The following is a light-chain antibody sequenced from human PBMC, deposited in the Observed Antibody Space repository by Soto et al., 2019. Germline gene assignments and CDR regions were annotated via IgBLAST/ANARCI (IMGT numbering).Light chain of an antibody. V-gene: IGLV1-51*01. CDR2: DNN. Sequence: QSVLTQPPSVSAAPGQKVTISCSGSSFNIGNNNVSWYQQLPVTAPRLLIYDNNKRPSGTPDRFSGSQSGTSATLGITGLQTGDEADYYCGTWDNSLSAFVFGTGTKLTVL. CDR3: GTWDNSLSAFV. J-gene: IGLJ1*01. CDR1: SFNIGNNN.